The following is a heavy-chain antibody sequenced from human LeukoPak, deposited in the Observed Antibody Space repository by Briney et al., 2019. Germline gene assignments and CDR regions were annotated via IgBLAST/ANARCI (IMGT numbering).Heavy chain of an antibody. CDR2: IYSGGRT. J-gene: IGHJ4*02. Sequence: RSGGSLRLSCAASGLTIRDNYMSWVRQAPGKGLEWVSVIYSGGRTYYADSVKGRFTISRDNSKNTLYLQMNSLRAEDTAVYYCAKEAFDSSGSSDYWGQGTLVTVSS. CDR1: GLTIRDNY. D-gene: IGHD3-22*01. CDR3: AKEAFDSSGSSDY. V-gene: IGHV3-66*01.